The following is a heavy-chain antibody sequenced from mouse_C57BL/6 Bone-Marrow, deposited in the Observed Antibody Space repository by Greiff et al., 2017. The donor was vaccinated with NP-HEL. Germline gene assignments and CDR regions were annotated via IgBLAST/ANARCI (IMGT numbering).Heavy chain of an antibody. Sequence: QVHVKQSGAELARPGASVKLSCKASGYTFTSYGISWVKQRTGQGLEWIGEIYPRSGNTYYNEKFKGKATLTADKSSSTAYMELRSLTSEDSAVYFCARSGWFYFDYWGQGTTLTVSS. CDR1: GYTFTSYG. CDR2: IYPRSGNT. D-gene: IGHD2-3*01. J-gene: IGHJ2*01. CDR3: ARSGWFYFDY. V-gene: IGHV1-81*01.